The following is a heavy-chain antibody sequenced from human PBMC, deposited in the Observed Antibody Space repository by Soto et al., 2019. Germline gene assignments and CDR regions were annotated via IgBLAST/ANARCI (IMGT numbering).Heavy chain of an antibody. J-gene: IGHJ6*02. CDR2: ISWNSGSI. D-gene: IGHD1-26*01. CDR1: GFTFDDYA. V-gene: IGHV3-9*01. CDR3: AKDIGRFGSYYYYGMDV. Sequence: DVQLVESGGGLVQPGRSLRLSCAASGFTFDDYAMHWVRQAPGKGLEWVSGISWNSGSIGYADSVKGRFTISRDNAKNSLYLQMNSLRAEDTALYYCAKDIGRFGSYYYYGMDVWGQGTTVTVSS.